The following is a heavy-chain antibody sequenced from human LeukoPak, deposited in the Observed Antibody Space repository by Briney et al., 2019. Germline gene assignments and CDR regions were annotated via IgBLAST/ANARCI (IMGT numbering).Heavy chain of an antibody. CDR2: IWSDGSIK. J-gene: IGHJ4*02. CDR1: GFTFSNYG. V-gene: IGHV3-33*01. D-gene: IGHD3-22*01. Sequence: PGGSLRLSCAASGFTFSNYGMHWVRQAPDKGLEWVAVIWSDGSIKYYSDSVKGRFTISRDNSKSTVYLQMNSLRAEDTAVYYCTSQQYYYDSSVWAEAFDYWGQGTLVTVSS. CDR3: TSQQYYYDSSVWAEAFDY.